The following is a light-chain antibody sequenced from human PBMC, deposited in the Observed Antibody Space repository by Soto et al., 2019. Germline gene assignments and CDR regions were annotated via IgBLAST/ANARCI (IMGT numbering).Light chain of an antibody. J-gene: IGKJ1*01. Sequence: DIVMTQSPLSLPVTPGEPASISCRSSQSLVHSNGYNYLDWYLQKPGQSPQVLIYMGSNRASGVPDRFSGSVSATVFTLKTSRVEAEDVGVYYCMQTIQIRTFGQGTKGEI. V-gene: IGKV2-28*01. CDR3: MQTIQIRT. CDR2: MGS. CDR1: QSLVHSNGYNY.